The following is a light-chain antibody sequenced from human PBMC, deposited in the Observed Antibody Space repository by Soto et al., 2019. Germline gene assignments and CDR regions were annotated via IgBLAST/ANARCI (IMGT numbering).Light chain of an antibody. J-gene: IGLJ3*02. Sequence: QSALTQPASVSGSPGQSITISCTGIRSDIGGSTYVSWYQQHPGQAPQLIIYKDNNRPSGVSNRCSGSKSGNTASLTISGLQTDDAAYYYGSSLASRNNLEGVFGGGTKVTVL. V-gene: IGLV2-14*01. CDR2: KDN. CDR1: RSDIGGSTY. CDR3: SSLASRNNLEGV.